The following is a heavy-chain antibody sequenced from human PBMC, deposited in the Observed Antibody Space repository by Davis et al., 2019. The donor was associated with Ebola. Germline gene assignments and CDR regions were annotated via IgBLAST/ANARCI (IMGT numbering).Heavy chain of an antibody. V-gene: IGHV3-74*01. CDR1: GFTFSTYW. CDR2: ISSDGSST. D-gene: IGHD2/OR15-2a*01. J-gene: IGHJ6*02. Sequence: GESLKISCSASGFTFSTYWMHWVRQAPGKGLAWVSRISSDGSSTSYADSVRGRFTISRDNAKNTLYLQMNSLRVEDTAVYHCARVIHFPGIGTDVWGQGTTVTVSS. CDR3: ARVIHFPGIGTDV.